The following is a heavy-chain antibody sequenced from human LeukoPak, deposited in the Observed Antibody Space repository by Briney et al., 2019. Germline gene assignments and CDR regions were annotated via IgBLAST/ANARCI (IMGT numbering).Heavy chain of an antibody. CDR2: IIPIFGTA. CDR1: GYTFTGYY. CDR3: ARDLTDHYYGRDYYYYMDV. J-gene: IGHJ6*03. V-gene: IGHV1-69*13. Sequence: ASVKVSCKASGYTFTGYYMHWVRQAPGQGLEWMGGIIPIFGTASYAQKFQGRVTITADESTSTAYMELSSLRSEDTAVYYCARDLTDHYYGRDYYYYMDVWGKGTTVTISS. D-gene: IGHD3-10*01.